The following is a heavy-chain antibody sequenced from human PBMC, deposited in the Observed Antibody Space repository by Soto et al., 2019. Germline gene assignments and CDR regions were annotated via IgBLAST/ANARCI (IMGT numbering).Heavy chain of an antibody. J-gene: IGHJ4*02. CDR2: ISSSSSHI. Sequence: GGSLRLSCAASGFTFSSYSMNWVRQAPGKGLEWVSSISSSSSHIYYADSVKGRFTISRDNAKNSLYLQMNSLRAEDTAVYYCARVPFTAAAGLYYFDYWGQGTLVTVSS. CDR1: GFTFSSYS. V-gene: IGHV3-21*01. CDR3: ARVPFTAAAGLYYFDY. D-gene: IGHD6-13*01.